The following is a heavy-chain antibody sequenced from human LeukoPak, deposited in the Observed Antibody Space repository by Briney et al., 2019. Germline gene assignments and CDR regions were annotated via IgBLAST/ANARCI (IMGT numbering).Heavy chain of an antibody. CDR3: ARGLGLFDY. CDR1: GFTFSSYS. CDR2: ISSSSSYI. V-gene: IGHV3-21*01. J-gene: IGHJ4*02. Sequence: GGSLRLSCAASGFTFSSYSMNWVRQAPGKGLEWVSSISSSSSYIKYADSVKGRFTISRDNAKNSLYLQMNSLRAEDTAVYYCARGLGLFDYWGQGTLVTVSS. D-gene: IGHD3-16*01.